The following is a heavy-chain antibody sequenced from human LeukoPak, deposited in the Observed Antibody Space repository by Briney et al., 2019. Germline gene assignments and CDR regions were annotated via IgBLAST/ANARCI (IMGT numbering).Heavy chain of an antibody. Sequence: PSESLSLTCTASGGSISGYYWSWIRQPAGKGLEWIGRICSSGSTNYHPSLKSRVTMSVDTSKNQFSLKLSSVTAADTAMYFCARDRIGGYASGNYFVVWGKGTTVTVSS. D-gene: IGHD3-10*01. V-gene: IGHV4-4*07. CDR3: ARDRIGGYASGNYFVV. J-gene: IGHJ6*04. CDR2: ICSSGST. CDR1: GGSISGYY.